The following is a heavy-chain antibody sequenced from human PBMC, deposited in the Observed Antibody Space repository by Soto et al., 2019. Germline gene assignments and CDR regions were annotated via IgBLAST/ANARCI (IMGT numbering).Heavy chain of an antibody. Sequence: SETLSLTCAVSGYSISSSYYWSWIRQPAGKGLEWIGRIHTSGSTNYNPSLKSRVTMSVDTSKNQFSLKLSSVTAADTAVYYCARDRRHPHHEYFDWLPHYYYYGMDVWGQGTTVTVSS. CDR3: ARDRRHPHHEYFDWLPHYYYYGMDV. J-gene: IGHJ6*02. CDR1: GYSISSSYY. V-gene: IGHV4-4*07. CDR2: IHTSGST. D-gene: IGHD3-9*01.